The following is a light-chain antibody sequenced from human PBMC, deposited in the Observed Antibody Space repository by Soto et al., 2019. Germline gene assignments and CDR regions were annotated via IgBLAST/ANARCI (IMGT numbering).Light chain of an antibody. J-gene: IGKJ5*01. CDR2: AAS. V-gene: IGKV1-9*01. CDR3: QQHNNWPIT. Sequence: IQMTPSPSSLSASLADRVTITCRASQSISNYLDWYQQKPGKAPNLLIYAASTLQSGVPSRFSGSGSGTEFTLTISSLQPEDFAVYYCQQHNNWPITFGQGTRLEIK. CDR1: QSISNY.